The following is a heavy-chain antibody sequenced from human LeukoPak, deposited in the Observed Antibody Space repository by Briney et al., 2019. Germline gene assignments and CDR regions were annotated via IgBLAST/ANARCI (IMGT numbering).Heavy chain of an antibody. Sequence: SQTFSLTCAISGDSVSSNSAAWNWIRQSPSRGLEWLGRTYYRSKWYNDYAVSVKSRITINPDTSKNQFSLQLNSVTPEDTAVYYCARGGSSSWYESFDYWGQGTLVTVSS. CDR3: ARGGSSSWYESFDY. D-gene: IGHD6-13*01. CDR2: TYYRSKWYN. V-gene: IGHV6-1*01. CDR1: GDSVSSNSAA. J-gene: IGHJ4*02.